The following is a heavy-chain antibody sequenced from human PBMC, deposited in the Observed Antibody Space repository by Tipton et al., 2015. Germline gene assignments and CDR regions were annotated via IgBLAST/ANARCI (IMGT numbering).Heavy chain of an antibody. CDR1: GGSISRSDYY. J-gene: IGHJ5*02. V-gene: IGHV4-61*05. CDR3: ARSLFPETAGLENWFDP. CDR2: ISYSGST. Sequence: TLSLTCNVFGGSISRSDYYWSWIRQPPGKGLEWIGYISYSGSTHYNPSFKSRVAISVDTSKNQFSLRLSSVTAADTAVYYCARSLFPETAGLENWFDPWGQGTLVTVSS. D-gene: IGHD6-13*01.